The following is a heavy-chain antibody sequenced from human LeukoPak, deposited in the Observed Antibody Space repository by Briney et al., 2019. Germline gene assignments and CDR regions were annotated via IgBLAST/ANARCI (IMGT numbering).Heavy chain of an antibody. D-gene: IGHD3-9*01. Sequence: SETLSLTCTVSGGSISSGDYYWSWIRQPPGKGLEWIGYIYYSGSTYYNPSLKSRVTISVDTSKNQFSLRLSSVTAADTAVYSCVRGFDGHNAFDIWGQGTMVTVSS. V-gene: IGHV4-30-4*01. J-gene: IGHJ3*02. CDR2: IYYSGST. CDR3: VRGFDGHNAFDI. CDR1: GGSISSGDYY.